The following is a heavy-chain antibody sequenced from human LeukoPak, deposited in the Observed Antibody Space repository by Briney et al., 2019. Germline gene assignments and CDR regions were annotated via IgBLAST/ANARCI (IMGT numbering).Heavy chain of an antibody. CDR2: ISWNSGSI. D-gene: IGHD1-26*01. CDR3: AKDGLEWEPTSAFDI. J-gene: IGHJ3*02. Sequence: GRSLRLSCAASGFTFDDYAMHWVRQAPGKGLEWVSGISWNSGSIGYADSVKGRFTISRDNAKNSLYLQMNSLRAEDTALYYCAKDGLEWEPTSAFDIWGQGTMVTVSS. V-gene: IGHV3-9*01. CDR1: GFTFDDYA.